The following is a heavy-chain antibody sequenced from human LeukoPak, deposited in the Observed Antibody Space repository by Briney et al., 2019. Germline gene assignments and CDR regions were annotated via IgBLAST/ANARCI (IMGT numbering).Heavy chain of an antibody. J-gene: IGHJ4*02. CDR3: ARGVGWNDVHFDY. V-gene: IGHV4-4*08. CDR1: GVSISIHY. Sequence: SETLSLTCSVSGVSISIHYWSWIRQPPGKGLEWIGYIYTSGSTNYNPSLKSRVTISVDTSKNQFSLNLSSVTAADTAVYYCARGVGWNDVHFDYWGQGTLVTVSS. CDR2: IYTSGST. D-gene: IGHD1-1*01.